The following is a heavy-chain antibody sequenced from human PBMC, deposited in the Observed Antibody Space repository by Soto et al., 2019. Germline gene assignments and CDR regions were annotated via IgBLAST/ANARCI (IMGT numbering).Heavy chain of an antibody. Sequence: QVQLVQSGAEVKKPGASVKVSCKASGYTFTSYGISWVRQAPGQGLEWMGWISAYNGNTNYAQKRQGRVTMTPDTSTSTAYMELRSLRSDDTAVYYCARDFGGRYDGDIVVVVAATASDYWGQGTLVTVSS. J-gene: IGHJ4*02. CDR1: GYTFTSYG. V-gene: IGHV1-18*01. CDR3: ARDFGGRYDGDIVVVVAATASDY. D-gene: IGHD2-15*01. CDR2: ISAYNGNT.